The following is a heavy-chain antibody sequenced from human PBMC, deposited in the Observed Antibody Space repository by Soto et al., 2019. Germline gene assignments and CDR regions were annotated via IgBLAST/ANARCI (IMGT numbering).Heavy chain of an antibody. V-gene: IGHV1-46*03. CDR3: TGSITRFLEWLFDY. CDR2: INPSDGTT. Sequence: ASVKVSCKASGYTFTTYYMQWVRQATGQGLEWMRIINPSDGTTSYARKFQGRVTVTRDTSTSTVYMELSSLRSEDTAVYYCTGSITRFLEWLFDYWGQVTPVTVSS. J-gene: IGHJ4*02. D-gene: IGHD3-3*01. CDR1: GYTFTTYY.